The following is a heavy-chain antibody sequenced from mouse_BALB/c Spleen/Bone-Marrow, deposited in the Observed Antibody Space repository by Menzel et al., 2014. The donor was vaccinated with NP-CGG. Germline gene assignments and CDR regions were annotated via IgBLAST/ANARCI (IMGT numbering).Heavy chain of an antibody. CDR3: ARDMITTRGFAY. V-gene: IGHV5-6-3*01. D-gene: IGHD2-4*01. J-gene: IGHJ3*01. CDR2: INSNGGST. Sequence: DVQLVESGGGLVQPGGSLKLSCAASGFTFSSYGMSWVRQTPDKRLELVATINSNGGSTYYPDSVKGRFTISRDNAKNTLYLQMGSLKSEDTAMYYCARDMITTRGFAYWGQGTLVTVSA. CDR1: GFTFSSYG.